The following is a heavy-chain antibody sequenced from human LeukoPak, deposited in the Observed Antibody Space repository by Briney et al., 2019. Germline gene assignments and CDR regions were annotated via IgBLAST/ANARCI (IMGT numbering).Heavy chain of an antibody. CDR3: ARDRDDFWTYYMDV. D-gene: IGHD3-3*01. V-gene: IGHV4-61*02. CDR2: IYTTGST. Sequence: PSETLSLTCTVSGGSISSGSDYWSWIRQPAGKGLEWIGRIYTTGSTNYNPSLKSRVTLSLDTSKNHFSLKLRSVTAADTAVYYCARDRDDFWTYYMDVWGKGTTVTVSS. CDR1: GGSISSGSDY. J-gene: IGHJ6*03.